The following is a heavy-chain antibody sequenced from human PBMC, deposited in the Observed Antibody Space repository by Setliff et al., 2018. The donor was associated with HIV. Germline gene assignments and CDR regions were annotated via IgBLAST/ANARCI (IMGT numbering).Heavy chain of an antibody. D-gene: IGHD2-15*01. Sequence: SETLSLTCTVSGGSISSEGYYWSWIRQHPGKGLEWIGYIYYSGNTYYSPSLKSRLTISVDTSKNQFSLKLRSVTAADTAVYYCARLNVEMFVVMAATPGWFGPWGQGILVTVLL. CDR2: IYYSGNT. J-gene: IGHJ5*02. CDR3: ARLNVEMFVVMAATPGWFGP. CDR1: GGSISSEGYY. V-gene: IGHV4-31*03.